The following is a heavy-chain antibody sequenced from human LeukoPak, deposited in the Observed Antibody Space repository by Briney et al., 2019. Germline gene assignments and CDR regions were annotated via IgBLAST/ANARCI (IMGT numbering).Heavy chain of an antibody. CDR1: GGSISSYY. CDR2: IYYSGST. CDR3: ARGDGYPADAFDI. V-gene: IGHV4-59*08. Sequence: SETLSLTCTVSGGSISSYYWSWIRQPPGKGLEWIGYIYYSGSTNYNPSLKSRVTISVDTSKNQFSLKLSSVTAADTAVYYCARGDGYPADAFDIWGQGTMVTVSS. D-gene: IGHD5-24*01. J-gene: IGHJ3*02.